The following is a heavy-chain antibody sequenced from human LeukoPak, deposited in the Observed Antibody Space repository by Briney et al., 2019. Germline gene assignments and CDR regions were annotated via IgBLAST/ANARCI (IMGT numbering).Heavy chain of an antibody. V-gene: IGHV4-34*01. D-gene: IGHD3-10*01. CDR1: SGSISGYY. J-gene: IGHJ4*02. CDR2: INHSGST. CDR3: ARGLATMVRGVPLYYFDY. Sequence: SETLSLTCTVSSGSISGYYWSWIRQPPGKGLEWIGEINHSGSTNYNPSLKSRVTISVDTSKNQFSLKLSSVTAADTAVYYCARGLATMVRGVPLYYFDYWGQGTLVTVSS.